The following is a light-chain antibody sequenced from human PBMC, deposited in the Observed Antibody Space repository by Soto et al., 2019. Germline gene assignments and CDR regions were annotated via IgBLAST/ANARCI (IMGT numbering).Light chain of an antibody. CDR3: CSFAGGGATWV. V-gene: IGLV2-23*01. CDR2: EAT. J-gene: IGLJ3*02. CDR1: NSDVGSYKF. Sequence: QSALTQPASVSGSPGQSITISCTGTNSDVGSYKFVSWHQQHPGKVPKLIIYEATKRPSGLSNRFSGSKSGNTASLTISGLQAEDEADYYCCSFAGGGATWVFGGGTKVTVL.